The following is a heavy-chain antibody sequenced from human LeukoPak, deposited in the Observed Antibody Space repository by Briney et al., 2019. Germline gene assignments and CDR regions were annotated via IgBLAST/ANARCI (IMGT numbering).Heavy chain of an antibody. CDR1: GFTFSNYG. CDR3: AKKTIVGATVDAFDI. Sequence: GGSLRLSWAAAGFTFSNYGMHWVRQAPGKGLEWVASGRYDGFNTYYADSLKGRFTTSRDNSKNTLYLQMNSLRAEDTAVYYCAKKTIVGATVDAFDIWGQGTMVIVSS. V-gene: IGHV3-30*02. CDR2: GRYDGFNT. D-gene: IGHD1-26*01. J-gene: IGHJ3*02.